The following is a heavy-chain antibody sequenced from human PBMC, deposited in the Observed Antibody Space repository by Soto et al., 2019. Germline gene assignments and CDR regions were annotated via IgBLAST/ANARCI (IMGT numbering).Heavy chain of an antibody. CDR3: ARDQGITTFGVYSMYYYGMDV. J-gene: IGHJ6*02. V-gene: IGHV4-4*02. CDR2: IYHSGST. D-gene: IGHD3-3*01. Sequence: SETLSLTCAVSGGSISSTNWWSWVRQPPGKGLEWFGEIYHSGSTNYNPSLKGRVTVSLDKSKNQFSLKLSSVTAADTAVYYCARDQGITTFGVYSMYYYGMDVWGQGTTVTVSS. CDR1: GGSISSTNW.